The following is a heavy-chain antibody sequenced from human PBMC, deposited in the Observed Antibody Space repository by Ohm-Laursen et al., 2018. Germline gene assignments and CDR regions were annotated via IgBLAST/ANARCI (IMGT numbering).Heavy chain of an antibody. CDR1: GGSISSYY. V-gene: IGHV4-59*07. J-gene: IGHJ3*02. CDR2: IYYSGST. CDR3: ARIGYYYVRGAFDI. Sequence: SDTLSLTCTVSGGSISSYYWSWIRQPPGKGLEWIAYIYYSGSTNYNPSLKSRVTISVDTSKNRFSLKLSSVTAADTAVYYCARIGYYYVRGAFDIWGQGTMVTVS. D-gene: IGHD3-10*02.